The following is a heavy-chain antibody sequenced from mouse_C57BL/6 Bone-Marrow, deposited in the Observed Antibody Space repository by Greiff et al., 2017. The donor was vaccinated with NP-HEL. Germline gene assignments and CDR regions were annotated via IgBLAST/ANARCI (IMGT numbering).Heavy chain of an antibody. CDR2: IYPRSGNT. V-gene: IGHV1-81*01. Sequence: VKLQESGAELARPGASVKLSCKASGYTFTSYGISWVKQRTGQGLEWIGEIYPRSGNTYYNEKFKGKATLTADKSSSTAYMELRSLTSEDSAVYFCARPLLWHYAGYFDVWGTGTTVTVSS. CDR3: ARPLLWHYAGYFDV. J-gene: IGHJ1*03. D-gene: IGHD2-10*01. CDR1: GYTFTSYG.